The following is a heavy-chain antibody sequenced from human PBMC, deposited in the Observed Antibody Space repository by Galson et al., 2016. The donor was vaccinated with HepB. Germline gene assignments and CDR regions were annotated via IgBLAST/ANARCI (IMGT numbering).Heavy chain of an antibody. D-gene: IGHD2-2*01. V-gene: IGHV4-39*02. J-gene: IGHJ4*02. CDR2: MYYSWNN. Sequence: ETLSLTCTVSGGSISSSYYWGWIRQPPGKGLEWIGSMYYSWNNYYNQSLQSRVTISVDTSKNHISLQLSSVTAADTAVYYCARGHCSTGGCNHPYYFDNWGQGTLVTVSS. CDR3: ARGHCSTGGCNHPYYFDN. CDR1: GGSISSSYY.